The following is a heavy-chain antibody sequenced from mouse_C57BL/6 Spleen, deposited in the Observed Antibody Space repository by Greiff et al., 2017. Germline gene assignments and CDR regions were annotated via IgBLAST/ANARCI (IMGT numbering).Heavy chain of an antibody. V-gene: IGHV1-42*01. J-gene: IGHJ4*01. CDR2: INPSTGGT. D-gene: IGHD1-1*01. CDR3: ARSKITTVVAPYYDAMDY. CDR1: GYSFTGFY. Sequence: VQLQQSGPELVKPGASVKISCKASGYSFTGFYMNWVKQSPEKSLEWIGEINPSTGGTTYNQKFKAKATLTVDKSSSTAYMQLKSLTSEDSAVYYCARSKITTVVAPYYDAMDYWGQGTSVTVSS.